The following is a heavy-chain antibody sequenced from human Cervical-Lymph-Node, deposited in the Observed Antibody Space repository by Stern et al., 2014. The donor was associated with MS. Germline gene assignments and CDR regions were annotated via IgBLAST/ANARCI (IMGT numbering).Heavy chain of an antibody. CDR1: GGTFTSLS. CDR3: VLPSTVTTAAFDV. D-gene: IGHD4-17*01. J-gene: IGHJ3*01. Sequence: QVQLMQSGAEVKKPGSSVKVSCKASGGTFTSLSINWVRQVPGQSLERMGGIIPIFDTPNFAQKFQGRVTITADSSTSTVYMALNSLRSDDTAVYYCVLPSTVTTAAFDVWGRGTMVTVSS. V-gene: IGHV1-69*06. CDR2: IIPIFDTP.